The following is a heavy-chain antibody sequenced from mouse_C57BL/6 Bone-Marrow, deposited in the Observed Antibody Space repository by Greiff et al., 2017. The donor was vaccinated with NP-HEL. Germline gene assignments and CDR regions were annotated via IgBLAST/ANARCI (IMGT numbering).Heavy chain of an antibody. V-gene: IGHV1-55*01. J-gene: IGHJ3*01. Sequence: QVQLQQPGAELVKPGASVKMSCKASGYTFTSYWITWVKQRPGQGLEWIGDIYPGSGSTNYNEKFKSKATLTVDTSSSTAYMQLSSLTSEDSAVYYCARSETAQARAWFAYWGQGTLVTVSA. CDR2: IYPGSGST. D-gene: IGHD3-2*02. CDR1: GYTFTSYW. CDR3: ARSETAQARAWFAY.